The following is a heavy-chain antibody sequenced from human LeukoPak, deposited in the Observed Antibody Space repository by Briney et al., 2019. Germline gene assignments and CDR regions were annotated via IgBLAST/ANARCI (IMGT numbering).Heavy chain of an antibody. V-gene: IGHV3-7*01. J-gene: IGHJ6*03. CDR2: IKQDGSEK. Sequence: PGGSLRLSCAAFGFTFSSYWMSWVRQAPGKGLEWVANIKQDGSEKYYVDSVKGRFTISRDNAKNSLYLQMNSLRAEGTAVYFCARDLRGYNYGYGYYYYYMDVWGKGTTVTVSS. CDR3: ARDLRGYNYGYGYYYYYMDV. CDR1: GFTFSSYW. D-gene: IGHD5-18*01.